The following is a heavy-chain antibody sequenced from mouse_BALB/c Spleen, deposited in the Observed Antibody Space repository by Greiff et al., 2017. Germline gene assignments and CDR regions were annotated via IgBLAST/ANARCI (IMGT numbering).Heavy chain of an antibody. D-gene: IGHD1-1*01. J-gene: IGHJ4*01. CDR3: ARHEGTTVVDDYYAMDY. Sequence: QVQLQQSGAGLVKPGASVKLSCKASGYTFTEYIIHWVKQRSGQGLEWIGWFYPGSGSIKYNEKFKDKATLTADKSSGTVYMELSRLTSEDSAVYFCARHEGTTVVDDYYAMDYWGQGTSVTVSS. CDR2: FYPGSGSI. V-gene: IGHV1-62-2*01. CDR1: GYTFTEYI.